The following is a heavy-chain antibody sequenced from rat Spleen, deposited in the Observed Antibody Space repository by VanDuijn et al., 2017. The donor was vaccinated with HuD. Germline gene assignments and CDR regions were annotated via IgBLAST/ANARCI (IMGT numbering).Heavy chain of an antibody. CDR3: TTWDYYDNRFDY. CDR2: ISTAGSNT. Sequence: EVQLVESGGGLVQPGRSLKLSCAASGFIFSKYDMVWVRQAPTKGLEWVAYISTAGSNTFYRDSVQGRFTISRDNDKSTLHLRMDSLRSEDTATYYCTTWDYYDNRFDYWGQGVMVTVSS. D-gene: IGHD1-6*01. CDR1: GFIFSKYD. J-gene: IGHJ2*01. V-gene: IGHV5-27*01.